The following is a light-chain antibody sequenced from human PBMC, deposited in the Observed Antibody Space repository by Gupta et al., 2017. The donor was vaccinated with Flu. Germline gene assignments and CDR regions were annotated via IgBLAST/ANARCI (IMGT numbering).Light chain of an antibody. CDR3: QQDGSSPCT. Sequence: GTLSLSPGERATLSCRASQSVSSNYLAWYQQKPGQAPRLLIYGASSRATGIPDRFTGSGSGTDFTLTISRLEPEDFAVYYCQQDGSSPCTFGQGTRVEI. V-gene: IGKV3-20*01. CDR2: GAS. J-gene: IGKJ1*01. CDR1: QSVSSNY.